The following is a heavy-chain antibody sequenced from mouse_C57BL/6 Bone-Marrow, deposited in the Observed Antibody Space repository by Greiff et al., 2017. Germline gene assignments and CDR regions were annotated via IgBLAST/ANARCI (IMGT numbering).Heavy chain of an antibody. CDR2: INPNNGGT. CDR1: GYTFTDYN. CDR3: ARRDYYGSSYGYFDV. Sequence: VQLQQSGPELVKPGASVKIPCKASGYTFTDYNMDWVKQSHGKSLEWIGDINPNNGGTIYNQKFKGKATLTVDKSSSTAYMERRSLTSEDTAVYYCARRDYYGSSYGYFDVWGTGTTVTVSS. V-gene: IGHV1-18*01. J-gene: IGHJ1*03. D-gene: IGHD1-1*01.